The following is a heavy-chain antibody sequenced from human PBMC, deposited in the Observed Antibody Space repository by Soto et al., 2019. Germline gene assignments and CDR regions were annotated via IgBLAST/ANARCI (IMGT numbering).Heavy chain of an antibody. CDR1: GYIFTGYY. J-gene: IGHJ4*02. CDR2: ISAYNGNT. D-gene: IGHD6-19*01. CDR3: ARYVQWLANFDY. V-gene: IGHV1-18*04. Sequence: ASVKVSCKASGYIFTGYYMHWVRQAPGQGLEWMGWISAYNGNTNYAQKLQGRVTMTTDTSTSTAYMELRSLRSDDTAVYYCARYVQWLANFDYWGQGTLVTVSS.